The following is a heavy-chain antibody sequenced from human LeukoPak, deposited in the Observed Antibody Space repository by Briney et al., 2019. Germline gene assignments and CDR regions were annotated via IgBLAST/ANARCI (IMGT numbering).Heavy chain of an antibody. D-gene: IGHD6-19*01. CDR1: GFTFSSYW. CDR2: IKQDGREK. Sequence: GGSLRLSCAASGFTFSSYWMSWVRQAPGKGLEWVANIKQDGREKFYVDSVKGRFTISRDNAKNSLYLQMNSLRAEDTAVYYCARDIAVAVKDAFDIWGQGTMVTVSS. J-gene: IGHJ3*02. CDR3: ARDIAVAVKDAFDI. V-gene: IGHV3-7*01.